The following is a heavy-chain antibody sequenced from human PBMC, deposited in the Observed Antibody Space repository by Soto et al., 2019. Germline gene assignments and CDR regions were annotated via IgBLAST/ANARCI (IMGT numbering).Heavy chain of an antibody. Sequence: PSETLDLTCNVSGGSVSSSSYYWGWIRQAPGKGLEWIVSTYYSAGTYYNPSLKSRITTSMDASKNQFSLTVTSVTAADTAIYYCARHASRGYSSSWYFEDWGQGTPVTVSS. V-gene: IGHV4-39*01. CDR1: GGSVSSSSYY. CDR3: ARHASRGYSSSWYFED. D-gene: IGHD6-13*01. CDR2: TYYSAGT. J-gene: IGHJ4*02.